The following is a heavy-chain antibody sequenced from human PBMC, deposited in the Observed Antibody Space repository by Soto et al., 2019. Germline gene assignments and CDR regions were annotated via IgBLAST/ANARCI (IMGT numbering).Heavy chain of an antibody. J-gene: IGHJ4*02. V-gene: IGHV3-30*18. CDR2: ISYDGSNK. D-gene: IGHD3-3*01. CDR3: AKGVTIFGVADY. CDR1: GFTSSSYG. Sequence: GGSLRLSCAASGFTSSSYGMHWVRQAPGKGLEWVAVISYDGSNKYYADSVKGRFTISRDNSKNTLYLQMNSLRAEDAAVYYCAKGVTIFGVADYWGQGTLVTVSS.